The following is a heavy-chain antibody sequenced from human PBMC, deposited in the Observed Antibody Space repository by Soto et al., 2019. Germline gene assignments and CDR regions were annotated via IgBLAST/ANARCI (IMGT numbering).Heavy chain of an antibody. CDR2: INHSGST. CDR3: ARVGYSYGYSGGFDP. CDR1: GGSFSGYY. Sequence: QVQLQQWGAGLLKPSETLSLTCAVYGGSFSGYYWSWIRQPPGKGLEWIGEINHSGSTNYNPSLKSRVTVSVDTSKNQFSLKLSSVTAADTAVYYCARVGYSYGYSGGFDPWGQGTLVTVSS. J-gene: IGHJ5*02. D-gene: IGHD5-18*01. V-gene: IGHV4-34*01.